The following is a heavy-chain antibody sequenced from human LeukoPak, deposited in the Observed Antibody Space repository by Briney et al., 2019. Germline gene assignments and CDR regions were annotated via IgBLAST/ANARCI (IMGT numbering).Heavy chain of an antibody. CDR1: RGSISSPNYY. Sequence: MASETLSLTCSVSRGSISSPNYYWGWIRQPPGKGLEWIGNIYYSGTTYYNPSLPSLKSRVTILVDTSNNQFSLRLRSVTAADTAVYYCARDSGTTGEVKFDPWGQGTLVTVSS. CDR2: IYYSGTT. CDR3: ARDSGTTGEVKFDP. V-gene: IGHV4-39*07. D-gene: IGHD1-7*01. J-gene: IGHJ5*02.